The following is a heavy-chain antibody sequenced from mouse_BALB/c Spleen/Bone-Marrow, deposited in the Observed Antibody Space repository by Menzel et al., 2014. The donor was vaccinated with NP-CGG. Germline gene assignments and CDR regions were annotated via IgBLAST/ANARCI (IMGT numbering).Heavy chain of an antibody. J-gene: IGHJ1*01. D-gene: IGHD1-1*01. CDR2: INPINGGT. V-gene: IGHV1S81*02. CDR1: GYTFTSYY. Sequence: VKLMESGAELVKPGASVKLSCKASGYTFTSYYMYWVRPRPGQGLEWIGEINPINGGTKISETFKSRDTLTVDKSSSTAFMQLSTQTAEDSAVYYCTRSNYGYWYFDVWGAGTTGTVSS. CDR3: TRSNYGYWYFDV.